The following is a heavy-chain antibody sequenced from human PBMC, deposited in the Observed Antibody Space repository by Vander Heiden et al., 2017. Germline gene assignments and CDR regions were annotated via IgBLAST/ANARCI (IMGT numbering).Heavy chain of an antibody. Sequence: QVQLVQSGAEGKKPGASVKVSCKASGYTFTGYYMHWVRQAPGQGLEWMGWINPNSGGTNYAQKFQGRVTMTRDTSISTAYMELSRLRSDDTAVYYCARDMAEYSSGWGEGYWGQGTLVTVSS. CDR3: ARDMAEYSSGWGEGY. V-gene: IGHV1-2*02. D-gene: IGHD6-19*01. CDR2: INPNSGGT. J-gene: IGHJ4*02. CDR1: GYTFTGYY.